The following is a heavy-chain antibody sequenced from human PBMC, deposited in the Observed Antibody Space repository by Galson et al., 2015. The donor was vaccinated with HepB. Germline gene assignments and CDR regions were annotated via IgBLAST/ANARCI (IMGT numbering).Heavy chain of an antibody. V-gene: IGHV3-66*02. CDR3: ARDAATVTPLGMDV. Sequence: SLRLSCAASGFTVSSNYMSWVRQAPGKGLEWVSVIYSGGSTYYADSVKGRFTISRDNSKNTLYLQMNSLRAEDTAVYYCARDAATVTPLGMDVWGQGTTVTVSS. D-gene: IGHD4-17*01. CDR1: GFTVSSNY. CDR2: IYSGGST. J-gene: IGHJ6*02.